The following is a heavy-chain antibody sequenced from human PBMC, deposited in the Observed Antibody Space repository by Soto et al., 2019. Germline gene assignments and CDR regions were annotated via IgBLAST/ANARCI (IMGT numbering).Heavy chain of an antibody. CDR3: ARVSVADNYYYYMDV. Sequence: GASVKVSCKASGYTFTGYYMHWVRQAPGQGLEWMGWINPNSGNTGYAQKFQGRVTMTRNTSISTAYMELSSLRSEDTAVYYCARVSVADNYYYYMDVWGKGTTVTV. D-gene: IGHD6-19*01. CDR2: INPNSGNT. CDR1: GYTFTGYY. V-gene: IGHV1-8*02. J-gene: IGHJ6*03.